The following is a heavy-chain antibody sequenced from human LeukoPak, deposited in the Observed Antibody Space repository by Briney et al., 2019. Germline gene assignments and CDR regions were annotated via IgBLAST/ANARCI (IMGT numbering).Heavy chain of an antibody. J-gene: IGHJ4*02. CDR3: ARDSAYYYDSSGFSGDY. V-gene: IGHV1-69*13. CDR1: GGTFSSYA. Sequence: SVKVSCKASGGTFSSYAISWVRQAPGQGLEWMGGIIPIFGTANYAQEFQGRVTITADESTSTAYMELSSLRSEGTAVYYCARDSAYYYDSSGFSGDYWGQGTLVTVSS. CDR2: IIPIFGTA. D-gene: IGHD3-22*01.